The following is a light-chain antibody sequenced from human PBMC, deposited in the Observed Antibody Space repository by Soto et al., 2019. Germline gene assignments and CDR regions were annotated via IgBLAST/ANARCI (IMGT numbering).Light chain of an antibody. CDR1: QSVSSNY. Sequence: EIVLTQSPGTLSLSPGERATLSCRASQSVSSNYLAWYQQKHGQAPRLLIYGASSRATGIPDRFSGSGSGTDFTLTISRLGPEDFAVYYCQQYSRSPVTFGGGTKVEIK. J-gene: IGKJ4*01. V-gene: IGKV3-20*01. CDR3: QQYSRSPVT. CDR2: GAS.